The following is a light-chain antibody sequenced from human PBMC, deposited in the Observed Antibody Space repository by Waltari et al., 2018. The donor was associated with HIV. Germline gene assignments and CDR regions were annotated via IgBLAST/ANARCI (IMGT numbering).Light chain of an antibody. J-gene: IGLJ3*02. Sequence: QSALTQPPSASGSLGQSVTISCTGSSSDIGAYHFVSWFQQHPHSAPKLLLYEVTRGPSTFSDRVSGSRSGNTACLTVSGLQPDDEATYFCSSYGDSLRVLFGGGTNVTVL. V-gene: IGLV2-8*01. CDR1: SSDIGAYHF. CDR3: SSYGDSLRVL. CDR2: EVT.